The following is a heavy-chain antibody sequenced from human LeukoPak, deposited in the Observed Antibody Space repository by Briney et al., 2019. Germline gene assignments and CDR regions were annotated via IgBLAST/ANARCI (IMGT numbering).Heavy chain of an antibody. J-gene: IGHJ2*01. CDR1: GGSIYSGTYY. Sequence: SETLSLTCSVSGGSIYSGTYYWSWIRQPAGKGLEWIGRIYTSGSTNYNPSPKSRVTVSLDISKNQFSLELTSVTAADTAVYYCARETHMYCYSSSCYGYFDRWGRGTLVTVSS. CDR2: IYTSGST. V-gene: IGHV4-61*02. CDR3: ARETHMYCYSSSCYGYFDR. D-gene: IGHD2-2*01.